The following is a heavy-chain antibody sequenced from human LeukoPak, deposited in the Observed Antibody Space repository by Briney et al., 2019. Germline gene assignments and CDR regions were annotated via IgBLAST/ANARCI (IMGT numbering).Heavy chain of an antibody. CDR3: ASYASGYNWMKA. Sequence: ASVKVSCKASGHTSTKYYMHWVRQAPGQGLEWMGWIHPGSGDTNYAQKFQGRVTVTRDTSITTAYMELTSLGSDDTAVYYCASYASGYNWMKAWGQGTLVTVSS. CDR2: IHPGSGDT. J-gene: IGHJ5*02. V-gene: IGHV1-2*02. CDR1: GHTSTKYY. D-gene: IGHD3-10*01.